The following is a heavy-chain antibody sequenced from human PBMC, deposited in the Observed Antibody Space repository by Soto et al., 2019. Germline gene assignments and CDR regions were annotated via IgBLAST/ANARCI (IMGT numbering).Heavy chain of an antibody. D-gene: IGHD2-2*01. V-gene: IGHV4-31*03. Sequence: QVQLQESGPGLVKPSQTLSLTCTVSGGSITSSGYYWSWIRQHPGEGLEWIGFTSNSGSTSYNPSLKSRVTISVDTSSNQCSLNLRSVTVADAAVYYCARGGGSTKVDYWGQGTLVTVSP. CDR3: ARGGGSTKVDY. J-gene: IGHJ4*02. CDR2: TSNSGST. CDR1: GGSITSSGYY.